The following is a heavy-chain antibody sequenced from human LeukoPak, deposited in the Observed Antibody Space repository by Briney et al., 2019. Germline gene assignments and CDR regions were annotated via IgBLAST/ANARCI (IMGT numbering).Heavy chain of an antibody. CDR2: ISSSSSTI. D-gene: IGHD6-19*01. J-gene: IGHJ4*02. CDR3: ARDPTGGWWYFDY. Sequence: GGSLRLSCAASGFTFSSYSMNWVRQAPGKGLEWVSYISSSSSTIYYADSVKGRFTISRDNAKNSLYLQMNSLRAEDTAVYYCARDPTGGWWYFDYWGQGTLVTVSS. V-gene: IGHV3-48*01. CDR1: GFTFSSYS.